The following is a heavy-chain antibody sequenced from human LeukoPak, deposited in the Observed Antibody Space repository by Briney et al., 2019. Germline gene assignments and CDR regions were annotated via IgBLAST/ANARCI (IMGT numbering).Heavy chain of an antibody. CDR2: IYTSGST. CDR3: LSSSSSWYADAFDI. CDR1: GGSISSYY. Sequence: SETLSLTCTVSGGSISSYYWSWIRQPAGKGLEWIGRIYTSGSTNYNPPLKSRVTMSVDTSKNQFSLKLSSVTAADTAVYYCLSSSSSWYADAFDIWGQGTMVTVSS. V-gene: IGHV4-4*07. J-gene: IGHJ3*02. D-gene: IGHD6-13*01.